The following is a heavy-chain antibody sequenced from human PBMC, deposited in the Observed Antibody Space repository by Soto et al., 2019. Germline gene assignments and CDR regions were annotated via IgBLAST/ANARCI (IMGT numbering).Heavy chain of an antibody. CDR2: IKSKTDGGTT. J-gene: IGHJ4*02. CDR3: TTGAIVVVVAATV. D-gene: IGHD2-15*01. CDR1: GFTFSNAW. Sequence: GGSLRLSCAASGFTFSNAWMNWVRQAPGKGLEWVGRIKSKTDGGTTDYAAPVKGRFTISRDDSKNTLYLQMNSLKTDDTAVYYCTTGAIVVVVAATVWGQGTLVTVSS. V-gene: IGHV3-15*07.